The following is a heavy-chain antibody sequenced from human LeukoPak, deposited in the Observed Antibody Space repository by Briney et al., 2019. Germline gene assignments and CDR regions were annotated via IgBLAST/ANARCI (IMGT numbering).Heavy chain of an antibody. CDR2: IKQDGSEK. CDR1: GFTFSSYW. J-gene: IGHJ6*04. D-gene: IGHD5-12*01. CDR3: ARGHIGMDV. Sequence: GGSLRLSCAASGFTFSSYWMSWVRQAPGKGLEWVANIKQDGSEKNYVDSVKGRFTISRDNAKNSLDLQMNRLRAEDTAVYYCARGHIGMDVWGKGTTVTVSS. V-gene: IGHV3-7*01.